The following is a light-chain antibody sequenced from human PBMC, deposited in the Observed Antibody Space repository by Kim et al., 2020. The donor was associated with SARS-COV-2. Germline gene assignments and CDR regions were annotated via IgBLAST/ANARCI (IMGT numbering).Light chain of an antibody. CDR3: QSWDDTTAV. J-gene: IGLJ2*01. V-gene: IGLV3-1*01. CDR1: KLENKY. CDR2: QDD. Sequence: SYELTQPPSVSVSPGQTAPIICSGDKLENKYAFWYQQKSGQSPVLVIYQDDKRPSGIPERFSGSNSGNTATLTISGTQTIDEADYYCQSWDDTTAVFGGG.